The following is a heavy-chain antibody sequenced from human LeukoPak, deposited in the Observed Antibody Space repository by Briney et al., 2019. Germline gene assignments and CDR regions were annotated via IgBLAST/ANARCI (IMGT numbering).Heavy chain of an antibody. CDR2: IRYDGSNK. J-gene: IGHJ4*02. CDR1: GFTFSSYG. V-gene: IGHV3-30*02. CDR3: ARGRQQLVHWFDY. Sequence: GGSLRLSCAASGFTFSSYGMHWVRQAPGKGLEWVAFIRYDGSNKYYADSVKGRFTISRDNSKNTLYLQMNSLRAEDTAVYYCARGRQQLVHWFDYWGQGTLVTVSS. D-gene: IGHD6-13*01.